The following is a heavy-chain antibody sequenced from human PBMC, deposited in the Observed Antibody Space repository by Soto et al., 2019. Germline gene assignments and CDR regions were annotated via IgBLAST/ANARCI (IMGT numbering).Heavy chain of an antibody. CDR3: AKGETVSSWYGMDV. CDR1: GLTFSSYA. J-gene: IGHJ6*02. D-gene: IGHD6-13*01. CDR2: ISDSGRST. Sequence: EVQLLESGGGLVQSGGSLRLSCAASGLTFSSYAMSWVRQAPGKGLEWVSSISDSGRSTSDADSVEGRFTISRDNSKNTLYLQMNSLRAEDTAVYYCAKGETVSSWYGMDVWGQGTTVTVSS. V-gene: IGHV3-23*01.